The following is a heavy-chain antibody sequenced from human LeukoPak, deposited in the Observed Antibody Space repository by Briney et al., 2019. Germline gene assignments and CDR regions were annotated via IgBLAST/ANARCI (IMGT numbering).Heavy chain of an antibody. V-gene: IGHV3-23*01. J-gene: IGHJ4*02. Sequence: PGGALRLSCADSGFTFNNYAMNWVRQAPGKGLEWVSSISGGGETTYYADSAKGWFTISRDNSQNTLYLQMNSLRAEDTAVYYCARDYADYVGYFFFDYWGQGTLVTVSS. CDR1: GFTFNNYA. CDR2: ISGGGETT. CDR3: ARDYADYVGYFFFDY. D-gene: IGHD4-17*01.